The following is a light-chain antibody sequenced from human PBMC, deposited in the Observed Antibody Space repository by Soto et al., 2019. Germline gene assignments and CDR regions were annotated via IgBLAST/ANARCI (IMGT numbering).Light chain of an antibody. CDR2: EVR. Sequence: QSALTQPASVSGSPGQSITISCTGTSGDVGGYDYVSWYQQHPGKAPKLMIYEVRNRPSGVSSRFSGSKSGTTASLTISGLQADDEGNYYCSSYTSSSTQVFGGGTKLTVL. V-gene: IGLV2-14*01. CDR3: SSYTSSSTQV. CDR1: SGDVGGYDY. J-gene: IGLJ3*02.